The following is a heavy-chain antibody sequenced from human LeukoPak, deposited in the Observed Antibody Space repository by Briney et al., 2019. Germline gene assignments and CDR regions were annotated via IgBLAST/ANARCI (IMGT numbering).Heavy chain of an antibody. CDR3: AKKYNTGLDP. CDR1: GFTFSRNG. J-gene: IGHJ5*02. D-gene: IGHD1-14*01. CDR2: ISGSGGNT. V-gene: IGHV3-23*01. Sequence: GGTLRLSCAASGFTFSRNGMTWVRQAPGKGLEWVSAISGSGGNTYYADSVKGRFTISRDNSKNTLYLQMNSLRAEDTAVYYCAKKYNTGLDPWGQGTLVTVSS.